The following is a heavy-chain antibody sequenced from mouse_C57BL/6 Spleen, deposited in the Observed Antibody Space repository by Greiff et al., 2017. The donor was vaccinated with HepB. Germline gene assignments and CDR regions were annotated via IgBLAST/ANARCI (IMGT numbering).Heavy chain of an antibody. CDR3: ASSGYYGSPFAY. J-gene: IGHJ3*01. V-gene: IGHV1-55*01. D-gene: IGHD1-1*01. CDR2: IYPGSGST. Sequence: VQLQQSGAELVKPGASVKMSCKASGYTFTSYWITWVKQRPGQGLEWIGDIYPGSGSTNYNEKFKSKATLTVDTSSSTAYMQLSSLTSEDSAVYYCASSGYYGSPFAYWGQGTLVTVSA. CDR1: GYTFTSYW.